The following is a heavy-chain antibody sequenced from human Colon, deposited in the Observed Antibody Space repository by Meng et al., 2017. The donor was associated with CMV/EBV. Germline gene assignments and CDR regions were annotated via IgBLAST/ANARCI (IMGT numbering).Heavy chain of an antibody. D-gene: IGHD1-1*01. CDR2: ISGSTGYT. V-gene: IGHV1-18*01. Sequence: QVERVQVGVEVKEPGTTLLFVCRSSGYHFTSYGINWVRQAPGQGLEWMGWISGSTGYTNRAQKFQGRVTMTTDTSTSTAYLALTSLTSNDTAVYYCARGRPNWSGVLDYWGQGTLVTVSS. CDR3: ARGRPNWSGVLDY. CDR1: GYHFTSYG. J-gene: IGHJ4*02.